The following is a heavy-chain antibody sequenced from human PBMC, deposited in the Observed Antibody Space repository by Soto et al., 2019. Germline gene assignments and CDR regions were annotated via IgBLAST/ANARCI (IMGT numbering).Heavy chain of an antibody. J-gene: IGHJ6*02. CDR3: ARRIGYYYYGMDV. V-gene: IGHV5-51*03. CDR2: IYPGDSDT. CDR1: GYSFTSYW. Sequence: GERRKISCKGSGYSFTSYWIGWVRQMPGKGREWMGSIYPGDSDTRYSPSFQGQVTISADKSISTAYLQWSSLKASDTAMYYCARRIGYYYYGMDVWGQGTLVTVSS.